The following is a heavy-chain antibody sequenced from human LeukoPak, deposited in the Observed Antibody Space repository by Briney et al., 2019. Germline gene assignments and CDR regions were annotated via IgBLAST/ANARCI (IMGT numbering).Heavy chain of an antibody. CDR2: IIPIFGTA. CDR3: ARMEGPGVILDSPFDY. D-gene: IGHD3-10*01. Sequence: SVKVSCRASGGTFSSYAISWVRQAPGQGLEWMGGIIPIFGTANYAQKFQGRVTITADESTSTAYMELSSLRSEDTAVYYCARMEGPGVILDSPFDYWGQGTLVTVSS. J-gene: IGHJ4*02. CDR1: GGTFSSYA. V-gene: IGHV1-69*13.